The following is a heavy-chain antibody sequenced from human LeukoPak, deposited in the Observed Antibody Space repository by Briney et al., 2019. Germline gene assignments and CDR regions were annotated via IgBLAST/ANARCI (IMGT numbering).Heavy chain of an antibody. D-gene: IGHD2-8*01. CDR3: ARGMGALGPIDY. CDR1: GFTFSSYW. Sequence: VGSLRLSCAASGFTFSSYWMHWVRQAPGKGLVWVSRINSDGSRTSYADAVKGRFTICRDNAKNTMYLQMNRLRAEDTAVYYCARGMGALGPIDYWGQGTLVTVSS. J-gene: IGHJ4*02. V-gene: IGHV3-74*01. CDR2: INSDGSRT.